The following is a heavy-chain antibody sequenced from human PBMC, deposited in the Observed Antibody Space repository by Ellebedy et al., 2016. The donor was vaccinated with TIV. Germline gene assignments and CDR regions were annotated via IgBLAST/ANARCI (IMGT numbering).Heavy chain of an antibody. V-gene: IGHV3-53*05. J-gene: IGHJ4*02. CDR1: GFSVRNNN. CDR3: VKDGAATGTTGDDFFDS. D-gene: IGHD1-7*01. Sequence: GESLKISCDVSGFSVRNNNMNWIRQAPGQGLEWVSLLNSGGSTYYADSVKDRVTISRDNAENSLYLQLNSLRPEDTAFYDCVKDGAATGTTGDDFFDSWGQGTLVAVSS. CDR2: LNSGGST.